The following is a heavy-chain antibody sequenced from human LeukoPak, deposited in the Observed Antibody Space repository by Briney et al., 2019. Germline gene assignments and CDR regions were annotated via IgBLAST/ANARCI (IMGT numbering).Heavy chain of an antibody. J-gene: IGHJ4*02. CDR3: ATASGWDNRDYFDY. Sequence: GGSLRLSCAASGFTFDDYAMHWVRQAPGKGLEWVSGISWNSGSIGYADSVKGRFTISRDNAKNSLYLQMNSLRAGDTALYYCATASGWDNRDYFDYWGQGTLVTVSS. D-gene: IGHD1/OR15-1a*01. CDR1: GFTFDDYA. V-gene: IGHV3-9*01. CDR2: ISWNSGSI.